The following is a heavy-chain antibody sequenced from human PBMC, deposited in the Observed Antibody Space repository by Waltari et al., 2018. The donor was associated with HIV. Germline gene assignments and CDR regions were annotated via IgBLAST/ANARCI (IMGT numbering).Heavy chain of an antibody. V-gene: IGHV4-39*01. CDR1: GGPMTSSSYY. D-gene: IGHD4-4*01. CDR2: MSYSGCT. Sequence: QLQLQESGPGLVKSSETLSLTCTVSGGPMTSSSYYWGWIRQPPGKGLEWIGSMSYSGCTYHNPSLRSRLTISVDTSKNQFSLKLTSVTAADTAVYYCARSFSGYSNYFDPWGQGTLVTVSS. CDR3: ARSFSGYSNYFDP. J-gene: IGHJ5*02.